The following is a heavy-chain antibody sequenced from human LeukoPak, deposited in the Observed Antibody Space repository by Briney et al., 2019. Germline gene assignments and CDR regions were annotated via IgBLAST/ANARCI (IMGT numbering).Heavy chain of an antibody. D-gene: IGHD1-26*01. Sequence: GGSLRLSCTASGFTISADWMHWVRQPPGKGLVWVSRINVDGSDSRYADSVKGRFTISRDNAKNTLYLQMNSLRDEDTAVYYCARDTFLGMGNPWGQGTLVTVSS. J-gene: IGHJ5*02. CDR3: ARDTFLGMGNP. CDR2: INVDGSDS. V-gene: IGHV3-74*01. CDR1: GFTISADW.